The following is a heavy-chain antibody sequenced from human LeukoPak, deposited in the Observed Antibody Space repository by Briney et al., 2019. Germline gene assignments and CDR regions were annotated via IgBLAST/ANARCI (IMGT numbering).Heavy chain of an antibody. CDR3: VRDIVGASYGGDY. D-gene: IGHD1-26*01. V-gene: IGHV3-48*02. Sequence: PGGSLRLSCAASGFTFSSYTMSWVRQAPGKGLEWISYISSSSSTIYYADSVKGRFTISRDNAKNSLYLQVNSLRDEDTAVYYCVRDIVGASYGGDYWGQGTLVTVSS. J-gene: IGHJ4*02. CDR2: ISSSSSTI. CDR1: GFTFSSYT.